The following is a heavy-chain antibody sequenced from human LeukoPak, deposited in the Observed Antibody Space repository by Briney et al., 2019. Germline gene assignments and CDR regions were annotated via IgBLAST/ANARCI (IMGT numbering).Heavy chain of an antibody. Sequence: PSETLSLTCTVSGGSMSRYYWSFIRQSAGKGLEWIGRIHTTGTTWYNASLESRVTMSIDASKNQFSLKLSSVTAADTAVYYCARQSDIVVVVAATLNWFDPWGQGTLVTVSS. J-gene: IGHJ5*02. D-gene: IGHD2-15*01. CDR2: IHTTGTT. V-gene: IGHV4-4*07. CDR1: GGSMSRYY. CDR3: ARQSDIVVVVAATLNWFDP.